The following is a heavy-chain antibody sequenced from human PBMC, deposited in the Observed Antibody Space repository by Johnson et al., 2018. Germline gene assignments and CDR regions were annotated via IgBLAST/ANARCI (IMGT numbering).Heavy chain of an antibody. J-gene: IGHJ6*03. CDR3: AKVAMITFWGVFILDYYMDV. Sequence: VQLVQSGGGVVQPGRSLRLSCAASGFTFSSYGMHWVRQAPGKGLEWVAVISYDGSNKYYADSLKGRFTISRDNSKNTLYLQMNSLRAEDTAVYYCAKVAMITFWGVFILDYYMDVWGKGTTVTVSS. V-gene: IGHV3-30*18. CDR2: ISYDGSNK. D-gene: IGHD3-16*01. CDR1: GFTFSSYG.